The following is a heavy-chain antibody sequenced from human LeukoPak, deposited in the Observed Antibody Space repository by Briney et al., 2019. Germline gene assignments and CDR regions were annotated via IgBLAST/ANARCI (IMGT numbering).Heavy chain of an antibody. D-gene: IGHD6-13*01. Sequence: PGESLKISCKGSGYRFTNYWIAWVRQMPGKGLEWMGIIYPGDSDTRYSPSFQGQVTISADKSINTAYLRWNRLKASDTAMYYCARQEQQLSYWGQGTLVTVSS. CDR1: GYRFTNYW. V-gene: IGHV5-51*01. J-gene: IGHJ4*02. CDR2: IYPGDSDT. CDR3: ARQEQQLSY.